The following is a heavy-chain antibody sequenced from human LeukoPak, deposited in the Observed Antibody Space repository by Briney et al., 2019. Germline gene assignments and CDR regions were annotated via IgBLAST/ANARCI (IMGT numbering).Heavy chain of an antibody. CDR1: GFTVSSNY. V-gene: IGHV3-53*01. D-gene: IGHD3-10*01. CDR3: AKWLRGSGVFDY. CDR2: IYSGGST. Sequence: GGSLRLSCAASGFTVSSNYMSWVRQAPGKGLEWVSVIYSGGSTYYADSVKGRFTISRDNSKNTLYLQMNSLRAEDTAVYYCAKWLRGSGVFDYWGQGTLVTVSS. J-gene: IGHJ4*02.